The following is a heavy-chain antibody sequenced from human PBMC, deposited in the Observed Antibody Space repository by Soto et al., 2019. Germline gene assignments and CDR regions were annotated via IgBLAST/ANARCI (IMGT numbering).Heavy chain of an antibody. J-gene: IGHJ3*02. V-gene: IGHV3-9*01. CDR3: AKDKGTGYCSSTSCPDDAFDI. CDR2: ISWNSGSI. Sequence: EVQLVESGGGLVQPGRSLRLSCAASGFTFDDYAMHWVRQAPGKGLEWVSGISWNSGSIGYADSVKGRFTISRDNAKNSLYLQMNSLRAEDTALYYCAKDKGTGYCSSTSCPDDAFDIWGQGTMDTVSS. CDR1: GFTFDDYA. D-gene: IGHD2-2*01.